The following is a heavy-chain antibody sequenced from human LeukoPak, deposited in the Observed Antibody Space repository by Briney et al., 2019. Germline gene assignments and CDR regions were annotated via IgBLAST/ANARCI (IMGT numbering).Heavy chain of an antibody. D-gene: IGHD5-12*01. CDR2: ISGSGGST. V-gene: IGHV3-23*01. Sequence: PGGSLRLSCAASGFTFSSYGMSWVRQAPGKGLEWVSAISGSGGSTYYADSVKGRFTISRDNSKNTLYLQMNSLRAEDTAVYYCARDWRSGYDYNWFDPWGQGTLVTVSS. J-gene: IGHJ5*02. CDR3: ARDWRSGYDYNWFDP. CDR1: GFTFSSYG.